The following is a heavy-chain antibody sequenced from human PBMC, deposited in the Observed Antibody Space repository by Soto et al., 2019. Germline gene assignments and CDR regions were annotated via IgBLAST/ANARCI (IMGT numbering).Heavy chain of an antibody. V-gene: IGHV3-48*03. Sequence: PGGSLRLSCAASGFTFSSYEMIWVRQAPGKGLEWISYISKSGGTTYYADSVKGRFTISRDNAKNSLYLQMNSLRAEDTAVYYCARDRLGFSAYYYYGMDVWGQGTTVTVSS. D-gene: IGHD3-3*01. CDR2: ISKSGGTT. CDR3: ARDRLGFSAYYYYGMDV. J-gene: IGHJ6*02. CDR1: GFTFSSYE.